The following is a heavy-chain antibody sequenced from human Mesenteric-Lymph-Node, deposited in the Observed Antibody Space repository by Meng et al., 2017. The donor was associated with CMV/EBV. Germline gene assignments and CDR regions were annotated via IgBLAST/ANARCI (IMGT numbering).Heavy chain of an antibody. Sequence: SGRTLRNHAMSWVRQAPGKGLEWVGAVNSNFGTPSLAPNFAGRVTLSTDESATTAYMELRDLKSDDTAVFYCARNWLVGDTMSFLQFWGQGILVTVSS. CDR1: GRTLRNHA. D-gene: IGHD1-26*01. J-gene: IGHJ4*02. CDR3: ARNWLVGDTMSFLQF. CDR2: VNSNFGTP. V-gene: IGHV1-69*05.